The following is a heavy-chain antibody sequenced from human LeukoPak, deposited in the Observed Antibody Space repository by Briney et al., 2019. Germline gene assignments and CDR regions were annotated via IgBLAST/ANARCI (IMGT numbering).Heavy chain of an antibody. CDR3: ARNPYDILTGFYKNPGGFDF. CDR1: GFTFHYYG. J-gene: IGHJ4*02. CDR2: LNWNGGST. D-gene: IGHD3-9*01. Sequence: GSLRLSCAAPGFTFHYYGMSRVRPAPGKGLEWVSGLNWNGGSTGYADSVKGRFTVSRDNAKYSMYLQMNSLRAEDTAVYYCARNPYDILTGFYKNPGGFDFWGQGTLVTVSS. V-gene: IGHV3-20*04.